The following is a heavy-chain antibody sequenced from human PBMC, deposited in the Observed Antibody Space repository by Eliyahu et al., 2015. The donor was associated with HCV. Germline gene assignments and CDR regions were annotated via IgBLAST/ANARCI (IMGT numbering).Heavy chain of an antibody. CDR1: GYTFTSYG. V-gene: IGHV1-18*04. CDR3: ARVDEGVFYYYYGMDV. D-gene: IGHD3-10*01. Sequence: QVQLVQSGAEVKKPGASVKVSCKASGYTFTSYGISWVRQAPGQGLEWMGWISAYNGNTNYAQKLQGRVTMTTDTSTSTAYMELRSLRSDDTAVYYCARVDEGVFYYYYGMDVWGQGTTVTVSS. CDR2: ISAYNGNT. J-gene: IGHJ6*02.